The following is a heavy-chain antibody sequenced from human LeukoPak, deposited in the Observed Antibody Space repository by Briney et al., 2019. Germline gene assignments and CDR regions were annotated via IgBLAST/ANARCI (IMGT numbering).Heavy chain of an antibody. CDR2: IYYSGST. CDR3: ARESDSSGKFDY. V-gene: IGHV4-30-4*08. D-gene: IGHD3-22*01. CDR1: GGSISSGDYY. J-gene: IGHJ4*02. Sequence: TSETLPLTCTVSGGSISSGDYYWSWIRQPPGKGLEWIGYIYYSGSTYYNPSLKSRVTISVDTSKNQFSLKLSSVTAADTAVYYCARESDSSGKFDYWGQGTLVTVSS.